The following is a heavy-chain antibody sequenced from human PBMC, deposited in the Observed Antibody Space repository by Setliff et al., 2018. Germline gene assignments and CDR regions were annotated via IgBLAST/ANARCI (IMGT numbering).Heavy chain of an antibody. J-gene: IGHJ4*02. V-gene: IGHV4-39*01. CDR2: ISHSANK. D-gene: IGHD3-3*01. Sequence: TSETLSLTCTVSGGSISDNNYYWGWIRQSPGKELEWIGGISHSANKYYNPSFRTGVTISVDMSKNQFFLNLDSVTAADTALYYCARHFYPPDFFAHWGQGLLVTVSS. CDR1: GGSISDNNYY. CDR3: ARHFYPPDFFAH.